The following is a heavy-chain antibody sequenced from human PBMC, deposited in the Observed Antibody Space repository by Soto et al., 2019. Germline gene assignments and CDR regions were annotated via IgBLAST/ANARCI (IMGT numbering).Heavy chain of an antibody. Sequence: GGSLRLSCAASGFTVSSNYMSWVRQAPGKGLEWVSVIYSGGSTYYADSVKGRFTISRDNSKNTLYLQMNSLRAEDTAVYYCARDGVIYSGYELNYYYYYYMDVWGKGTTVTVSS. CDR1: GFTVSSNY. V-gene: IGHV3-66*01. CDR3: ARDGVIYSGYELNYYYYYYMDV. D-gene: IGHD5-12*01. CDR2: IYSGGST. J-gene: IGHJ6*03.